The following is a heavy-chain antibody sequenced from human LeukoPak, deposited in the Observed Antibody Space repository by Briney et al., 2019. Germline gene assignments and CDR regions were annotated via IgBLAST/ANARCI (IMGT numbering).Heavy chain of an antibody. CDR1: GFTFSSYA. V-gene: IGHV3-30*04. CDR2: VSAHCLDK. CDR3: ARAFTPGIRKALWIGDSL. J-gene: IGHJ4*02. Sequence: GTSLSLSCAASGFTFSSYAMHWVRQAPGKGLEWLAVVSAHCLDKFYASSVRGRFTISKDTSKNTLSLQMNSLRSDDSGVYYCARAFTPGIRKALWIGDSLWDQGTLVTVSS. D-gene: IGHD3-10*01.